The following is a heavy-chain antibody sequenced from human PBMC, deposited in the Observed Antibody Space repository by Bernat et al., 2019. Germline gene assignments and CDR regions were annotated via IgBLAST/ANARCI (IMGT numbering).Heavy chain of an antibody. CDR3: AKDRLSSSWYSFDY. V-gene: IGHV3-23*01. J-gene: IGHJ4*02. CDR1: GFTFTTYA. D-gene: IGHD6-13*01. CDR2: ITVSGTNT. Sequence: EVQLLESGGGLVQPGGSLRLSCAASGFTFTTYAMCWVRQAPGKGLEWVSSITVSGTNTYYADSVKGRFTISRDNSQNTLYLQMNSLRAEDTAVYYCAKDRLSSSWYSFDYWGQGTLVTVSS.